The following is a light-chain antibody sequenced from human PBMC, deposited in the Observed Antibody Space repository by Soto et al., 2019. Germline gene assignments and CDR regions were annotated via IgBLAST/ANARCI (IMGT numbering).Light chain of an antibody. CDR3: QESSSTPYI. V-gene: IGKV1-39*01. CDR1: RTINNF. CDR2: GAS. J-gene: IGKJ2*01. Sequence: DIQMTQSPSSLSASVGDRVTITCRASRTINNFLSWYQQKPGKPPKLLIYGASRLQGGVPSRFSGSGSGTDFILTISDLQTEDVAFYFCQESSSTPYIFGQGTKLEVK.